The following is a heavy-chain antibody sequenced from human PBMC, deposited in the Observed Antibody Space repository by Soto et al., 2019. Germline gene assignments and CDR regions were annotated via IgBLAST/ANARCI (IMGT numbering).Heavy chain of an antibody. CDR2: ISDDGSNK. D-gene: IGHD3-10*01. Sequence: QVQLVESGGGVVQPGRSLRLSGAASGFTFSRYAMHWVRQAPGKGLEWGAVISDDGSNKYYADSVKVRFTISRDNSKNTMYLQMNSLRAEDTAVYYCARAGLGVTMVRGVRKRSYYYYGMDVWGQGTTVTVSS. CDR3: ARAGLGVTMVRGVRKRSYYYYGMDV. V-gene: IGHV3-30-3*01. CDR1: GFTFSRYA. J-gene: IGHJ6*02.